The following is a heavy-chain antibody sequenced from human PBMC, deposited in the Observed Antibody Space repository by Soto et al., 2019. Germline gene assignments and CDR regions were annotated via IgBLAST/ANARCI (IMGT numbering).Heavy chain of an antibody. V-gene: IGHV3-21*01. CDR3: ARDSEHYYDSSGYLDV. CDR2: ISSSSSYI. J-gene: IGHJ6*02. CDR1: GFTFSSYS. D-gene: IGHD3-22*01. Sequence: GGSLRLSCAASGFTFSSYSMNWVRQAPGKGLEWVSSISSSSSYIYYADSVKGRFTISRDNAKNSPYLQMNSLRAEDTAVYYCARDSEHYYDSSGYLDVWGQGTTVTVSS.